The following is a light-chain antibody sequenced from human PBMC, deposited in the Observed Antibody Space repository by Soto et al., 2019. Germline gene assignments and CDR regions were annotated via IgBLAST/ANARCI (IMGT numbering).Light chain of an antibody. CDR3: QQYKTYWT. J-gene: IGKJ1*01. CDR2: KTS. V-gene: IGKV1-5*03. Sequence: DIQMTQSPSTLSAFVGDRVTITCRASQSISRWLAWYQQKPGEAPKLLIYKTSTLDDGVPSRFSGSGSGTEFPLTISSLQPDDFATYYCQQYKTYWTFGQGTKVEVK. CDR1: QSISRW.